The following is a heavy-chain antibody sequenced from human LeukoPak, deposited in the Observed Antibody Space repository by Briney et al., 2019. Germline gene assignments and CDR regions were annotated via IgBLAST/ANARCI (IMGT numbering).Heavy chain of an antibody. V-gene: IGHV3-23*01. D-gene: IGHD1-26*01. CDR2: INGSGSST. CDR1: GLSFSSYA. J-gene: IGHJ4*02. CDR3: ARASDIVGATYFDY. Sequence: PGGSLRLSCAASGLSFSSYAMSWVRQALGKGLEWVSGINGSGSSTYYADSVKGRFTISRDNSKNTLYLQMGSLRAEDLAVYYCARASDIVGATYFDYWGQGTLVTVSS.